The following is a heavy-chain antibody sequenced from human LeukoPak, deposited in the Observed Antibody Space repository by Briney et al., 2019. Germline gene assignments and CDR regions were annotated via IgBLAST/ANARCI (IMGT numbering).Heavy chain of an antibody. CDR1: GFTLCSYA. CDR3: AKDLADIVATILGCFDY. CDR2: ICGSGGST. D-gene: IGHD5-12*01. J-gene: IGHJ4*02. Sequence: GGALRLSCAGSGFTLCSYAMSWVRQAPGKGLEWVSAICGSGGSTYYADSVKGRFTISRDNPKNTLYLQMNSLRAEDTAVYYCAKDLADIVATILGCFDYWGQETLVTVS. V-gene: IGHV3-23*01.